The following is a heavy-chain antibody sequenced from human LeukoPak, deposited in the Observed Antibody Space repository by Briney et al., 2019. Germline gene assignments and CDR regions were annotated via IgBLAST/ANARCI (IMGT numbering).Heavy chain of an antibody. CDR3: ARSGSGSLHYYMDV. V-gene: IGHV1-18*01. D-gene: IGHD3-10*01. CDR2: ISGYNGNT. J-gene: IGHJ6*03. Sequence: GASVKVSCKASGYSFTSYGISWVRQAPGQGLEWMGWISGYNGNTNYAQKLQGRVTMSTDTSTTTAYMELRSLRSDDTAVYYCARSGSGSLHYYMDVWAKGPRSPSP. CDR1: GYSFTSYG.